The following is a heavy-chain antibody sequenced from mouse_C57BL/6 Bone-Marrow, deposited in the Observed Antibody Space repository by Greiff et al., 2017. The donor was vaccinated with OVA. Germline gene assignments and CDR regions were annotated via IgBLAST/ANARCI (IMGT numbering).Heavy chain of an antibody. Sequence: EVKLQESGPGLVKPSQSLSLTCSVTGYSITSGYYWNWIRQFPGNKLEWMGYISYDGSNNYNPSLKNRISITRDTSKNQFFLKLNSVTTEDTATYYCARDHDYGSWFAYWGQGTLVTVSA. CDR2: ISYDGSN. D-gene: IGHD2-4*01. CDR3: ARDHDYGSWFAY. CDR1: GYSITSGYY. V-gene: IGHV3-6*01. J-gene: IGHJ3*01.